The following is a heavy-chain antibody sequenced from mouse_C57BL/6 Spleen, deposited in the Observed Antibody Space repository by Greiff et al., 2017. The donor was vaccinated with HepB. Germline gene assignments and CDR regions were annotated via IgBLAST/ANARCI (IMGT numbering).Heavy chain of an antibody. CDR1: GYTFTSYW. CDR3: ARDCGSSYGGAMDY. CDR2: IYPGSGST. J-gene: IGHJ4*01. D-gene: IGHD1-1*01. V-gene: IGHV1-55*01. Sequence: QVQLQQPGAELVKPGASVKMSCKASGYTFTSYWITWVKQRPGQGLEWIGDIYPGSGSTNYNEKFKSKATLTVDTSSSTAYMQLSSLTSEDSAVYYCARDCGSSYGGAMDYWGQGTSVTVSS.